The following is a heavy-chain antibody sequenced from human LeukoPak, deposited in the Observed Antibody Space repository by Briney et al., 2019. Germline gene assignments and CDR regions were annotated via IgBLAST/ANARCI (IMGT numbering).Heavy chain of an antibody. CDR3: ARDNNYYGSGSYYNGFDY. Sequence: SVKVSCKASGGTFSSYAISWVRQAPGQGLEWMGRIIPILGIANYAQKFQGRVTITADKSTSTAYMELSSLRSEDTAVYYCARDNNYYGSGSYYNGFDYWGQGTLVTVSS. CDR2: IIPILGIA. CDR1: GGTFSSYA. J-gene: IGHJ4*02. V-gene: IGHV1-69*04. D-gene: IGHD3-10*01.